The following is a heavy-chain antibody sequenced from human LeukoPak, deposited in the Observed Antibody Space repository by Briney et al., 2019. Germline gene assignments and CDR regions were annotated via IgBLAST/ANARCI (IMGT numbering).Heavy chain of an antibody. Sequence: ASVKVSCKASGYTFTSYGISWVRQAPGQGLEWMGWVSAYNGNTNYAQKLQGSVTMTTDTSTSTAYMELRSLRSDDTAVYYCARTPHYDFWSGYYTAYYYGMDVWGQGTTVTVSS. CDR2: VSAYNGNT. J-gene: IGHJ6*02. CDR1: GYTFTSYG. V-gene: IGHV1-18*01. D-gene: IGHD3-3*01. CDR3: ARTPHYDFWSGYYTAYYYGMDV.